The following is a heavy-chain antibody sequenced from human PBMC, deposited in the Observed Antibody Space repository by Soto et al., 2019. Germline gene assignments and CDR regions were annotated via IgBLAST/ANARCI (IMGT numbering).Heavy chain of an antibody. D-gene: IGHD2-15*01. J-gene: IGHJ4*02. V-gene: IGHV4-34*01. CDR2: ISHSGST. Sequence: QVQLQQWGAGLLKPSETLSLTCTVYGGSFSGNYWSWIRQPPGMGLEWIGEISHSGSTNYNPSLKSRVTISVDTSKNQFSLNLSSVTAADTAMYYCARGHLPGGNTFYYDYWGQGTLVTVSS. CDR3: ARGHLPGGNTFYYDY. CDR1: GGSFSGNY.